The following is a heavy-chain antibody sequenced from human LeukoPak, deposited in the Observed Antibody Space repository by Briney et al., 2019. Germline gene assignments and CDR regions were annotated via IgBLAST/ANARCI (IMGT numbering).Heavy chain of an antibody. D-gene: IGHD2-2*01. CDR2: IWYGGSNK. CDR3: AKGAEPCSSTSCTNPEVYYFDY. CDR1: GFTLSSYG. J-gene: IGHJ4*02. Sequence: PGRSLRLSCAASGFTLSSYGMHWVRQAPGKGLEWVAVIWYGGSNKYYADSVKGRFTISRDNSKNTLYLQMNSLRAEDTAVYYCAKGAEPCSSTSCTNPEVYYFDYWGQGTLVTVSS. V-gene: IGHV3-30*18.